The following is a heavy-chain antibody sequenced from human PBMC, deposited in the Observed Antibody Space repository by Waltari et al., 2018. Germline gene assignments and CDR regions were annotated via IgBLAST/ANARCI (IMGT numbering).Heavy chain of an antibody. Sequence: EVQLLQSGAELKAPGTTVRISCKVSGYTFSDYYIHWVQQSPGKGLRWMGLVDPEDGETIYADNFQGRVTISAETSTDTAVMELSSLRSEDTAVFYCATALGDSSSASRPFDFWGQGTMITVSS. CDR2: VDPEDGET. CDR1: GYTFSDYY. D-gene: IGHD6-19*01. CDR3: ATALGDSSSASRPFDF. J-gene: IGHJ3*01. V-gene: IGHV1-69-2*01.